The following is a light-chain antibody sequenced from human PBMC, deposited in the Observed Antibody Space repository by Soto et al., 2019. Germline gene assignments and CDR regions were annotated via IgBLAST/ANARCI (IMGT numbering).Light chain of an antibody. CDR2: GAS. Sequence: ESVLTQSPGTLSLSPGERATLSCRASQSIRSNYLAWYQQKPGQAPRLLISGASRRATGIPDRFSGSGSGTDFTLTISRLEPEDSAVYYCQQYDSSPGTFGQGTKVEIK. CDR3: QQYDSSPGT. J-gene: IGKJ1*01. CDR1: QSIRSNY. V-gene: IGKV3-20*01.